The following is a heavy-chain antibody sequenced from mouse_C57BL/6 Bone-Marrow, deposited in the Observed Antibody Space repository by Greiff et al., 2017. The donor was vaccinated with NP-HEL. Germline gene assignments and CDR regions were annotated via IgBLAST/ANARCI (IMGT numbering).Heavy chain of an antibody. CDR1: GYSITSGYY. CDR2: ISYDGSN. CDR3: ARRAYYSNGYYFDY. V-gene: IGHV3-6*01. J-gene: IGHJ2*01. Sequence: EVKLVESGPGLVKPSQSLSLTCSVTGYSITSGYYWNWIRQFPGNKLEWMGYISYDGSNNYNPSLKNRISITRDTSKNQFFLKLNSVTTEDTATYYCARRAYYSNGYYFDYWGQGTTLTVSS. D-gene: IGHD2-5*01.